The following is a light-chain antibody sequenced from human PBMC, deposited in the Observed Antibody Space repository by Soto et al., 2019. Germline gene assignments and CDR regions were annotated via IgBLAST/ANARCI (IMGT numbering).Light chain of an antibody. CDR1: QSVSSSY. J-gene: IGKJ2*01. CDR2: GAS. Sequence: EIVLTQSPGTLSLSPGERATLSCRASQSVSSSYLAWYQQKPGQAPRFLMYGASSRATSIPDRFSGSGSGTDFTLTISRLEPEDFAVYYCQQYGSSPYTFGQGTKLEIK. V-gene: IGKV3-20*01. CDR3: QQYGSSPYT.